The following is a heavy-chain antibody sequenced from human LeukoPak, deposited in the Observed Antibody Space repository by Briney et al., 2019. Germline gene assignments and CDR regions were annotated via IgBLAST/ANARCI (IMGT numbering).Heavy chain of an antibody. V-gene: IGHV3-7*01. D-gene: IGHD2-2*01. J-gene: IGHJ5*02. CDR1: GFSFSSYW. CDR3: ARDDCSSISCYHNWFDP. Sequence: GGSLRLSCVGSGFSFSSYWMTWVRQAPGKGLEWVANIKQDGSETYYVDSVKGRFTISRDNAKNSLYLQMNSLRAEDTAVYYCARDDCSSISCYHNWFDPWGQGTLVTVSS. CDR2: IKQDGSET.